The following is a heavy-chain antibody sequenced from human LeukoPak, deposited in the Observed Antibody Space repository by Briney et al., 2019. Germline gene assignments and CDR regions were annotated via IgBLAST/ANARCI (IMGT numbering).Heavy chain of an antibody. Sequence: PGGSLRLSCAASGFTFSSYDMHWVRQAAGKGLEWVSAIGTAGDTYYPGSVKGRFTISRENAKNSLYLQMNSLRAGDTAVYYCARRAGRGRYFDYWGQGTLVTVSS. CDR2: IGTAGDT. V-gene: IGHV3-13*01. J-gene: IGHJ4*02. CDR3: ARRAGRGRYFDY. D-gene: IGHD6-19*01. CDR1: GFTFSSYD.